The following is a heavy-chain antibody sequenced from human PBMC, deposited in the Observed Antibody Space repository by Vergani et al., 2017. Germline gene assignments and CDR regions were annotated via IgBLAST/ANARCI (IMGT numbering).Heavy chain of an antibody. D-gene: IGHD3-10*01. CDR2: VNHGGST. CDR1: GGSLSDYY. V-gene: IGHV4-34*01. CDR3: ASMARAPTRRNPPPDY. Sequence: QVQLQEWGAGLLKTSETLSLTCGVSGGSLSDYYWSWIRQAPGMGLEWIGEVNHGGSTNYNPSLKSRVSISGDTSKNEFSLELTSVTAADSALYFCASMARAPTRRNPPPDYWGQGILVTVSS. J-gene: IGHJ4*02.